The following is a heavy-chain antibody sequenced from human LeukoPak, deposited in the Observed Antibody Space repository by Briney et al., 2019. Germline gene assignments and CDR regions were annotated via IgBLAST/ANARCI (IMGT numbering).Heavy chain of an antibody. CDR1: GFTFTRYW. V-gene: IGHV3-74*01. CDR2: INTDGSST. J-gene: IGHJ6*04. Sequence: GGSLRLSCAASGFTFTRYWMHWVRQAPGKGLVWVSRINTDGSSTNYADSVKGRFTISRDNAMNTLYLQMNSLRAEDTAVYYCVRVNGIRSSYYSVWGKGTTVTVSS. D-gene: IGHD2-15*01. CDR3: VRVNGIRSSYYSV.